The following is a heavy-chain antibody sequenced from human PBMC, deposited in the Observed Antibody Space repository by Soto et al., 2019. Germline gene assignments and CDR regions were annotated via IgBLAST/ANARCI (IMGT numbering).Heavy chain of an antibody. D-gene: IGHD5-12*01. CDR3: AKDRGYDFDPPRYYYSSMDV. CDR1: GFTTRTYG. V-gene: IGHV3-30*18. CDR2: ISYDGGNK. Sequence: GGSLRLSCAVSGFTTRTYGMHWVRQAPGKGLEWVAVISYDGGNKYYGESVKGRITISRDKSKNTLYLRMNSLKPEDTAVYYCAKDRGYDFDPPRYYYSSMDVWGQGTTVTVSS. J-gene: IGHJ6*02.